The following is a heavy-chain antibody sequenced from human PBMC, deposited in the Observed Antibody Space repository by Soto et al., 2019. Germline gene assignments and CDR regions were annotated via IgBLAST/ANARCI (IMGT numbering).Heavy chain of an antibody. CDR1: GFTFSGSA. J-gene: IGHJ5*02. CDR3: TSAYCSSTSCPPWGPYNWFDP. CDR2: IRSKANSYAT. Sequence: PGGSLRLSCAASGFTFSGSAMHWVRQASGKGLEWVGRIRSKANSYATAYAASVKGRFTISRDDSKNTAYLQMNSLKTEDTAVYYCTSAYCSSTSCPPWGPYNWFDPWGQGTLVTVSS. V-gene: IGHV3-73*01. D-gene: IGHD2-2*01.